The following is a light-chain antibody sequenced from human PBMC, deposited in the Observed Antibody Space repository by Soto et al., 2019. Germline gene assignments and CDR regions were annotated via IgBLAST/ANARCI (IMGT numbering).Light chain of an antibody. CDR2: GAS. CDR3: QQQGNSRTWT. J-gene: IGKJ1*01. CDR1: QTVVSSY. V-gene: IGKV3-20*01. Sequence: ETVLTQSPGTLSLSPGERATLFYRASQTVVSSYLAWYQQKPGQTPRLLIYGASTRATGIPDRFSGYGSGTDFTLTISRLEPEDFGVYYCQQQGNSRTWTFGQGTKVEIK.